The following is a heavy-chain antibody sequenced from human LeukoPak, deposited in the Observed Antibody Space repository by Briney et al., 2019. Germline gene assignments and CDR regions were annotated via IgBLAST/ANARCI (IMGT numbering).Heavy chain of an antibody. J-gene: IGHJ4*02. D-gene: IGHD3-3*01. V-gene: IGHV1-18*01. CDR3: ARGRPSDF. CDR1: GYTFTDFG. CDR2: ISAYSGXX. Sequence: ASVKVSCKTSGYTFTDFGMSWVRQXPGQGLEWMGWISAYSGXXNYAHNLQGRVTXTTDTSTSTAYMELRSLRSDDTAMYYCARGRPSDFWGQGTLVTVSS.